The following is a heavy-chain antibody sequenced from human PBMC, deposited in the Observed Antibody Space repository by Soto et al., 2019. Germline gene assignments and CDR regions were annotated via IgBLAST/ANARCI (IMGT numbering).Heavy chain of an antibody. V-gene: IGHV4-34*01. D-gene: IGHD6-6*01. CDR3: AGASIAARRGHLDY. CDR2: INHSGST. J-gene: IGHJ4*02. Sequence: QVQLQQWGAGLLKPSETLSLTCAVYGGSFSGYYWSWIRQPPGKGLEWIGEINHSGSTNYNPSLKSRVTISVDTSKNQFSLKLSSVTAADTAVYYCAGASIAARRGHLDYWGQGTLVTVSS. CDR1: GGSFSGYY.